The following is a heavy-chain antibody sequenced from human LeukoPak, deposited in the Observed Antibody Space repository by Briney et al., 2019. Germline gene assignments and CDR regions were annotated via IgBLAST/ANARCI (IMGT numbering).Heavy chain of an antibody. CDR3: VKPYGSGSYYDPFDY. V-gene: IGHV3-64D*09. J-gene: IGHJ4*02. Sequence: GGSLRLSCSASGYTFSSYAKHWVRHAPGKGLEYVSDISSNGGSTYYADSVKGRFTISRDNSKNTLYLQMSSLRAEDTAVYYCVKPYGSGSYYDPFDYWGQGTLVTVSS. CDR2: ISSNGGST. CDR1: GYTFSSYA. D-gene: IGHD3-10*01.